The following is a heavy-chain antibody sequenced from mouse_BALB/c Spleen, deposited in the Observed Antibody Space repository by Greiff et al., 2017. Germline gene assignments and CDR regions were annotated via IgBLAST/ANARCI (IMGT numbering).Heavy chain of an antibody. D-gene: IGHD4-1*01. CDR1: GYSFTSYW. J-gene: IGHJ1*01. CDR2: IYPGNSDT. Sequence: EVQLQQSGTVLARPGASVKMSCKASGYSFTSYWMHWVKQRPGQGLEWIGAIYPGNSDTSYNQKFKGKAKLTAVTSASTAYMELSSLTNEDSAVYYCTSKGSWEDWYFDVWGAGTTVTVSS. CDR3: TSKGSWEDWYFDV. V-gene: IGHV1-5*01.